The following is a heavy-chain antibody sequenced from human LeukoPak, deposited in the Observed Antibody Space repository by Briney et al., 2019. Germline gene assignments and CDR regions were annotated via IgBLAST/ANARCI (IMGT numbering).Heavy chain of an antibody. CDR3: AAGAGWLIDW. D-gene: IGHD6-19*01. CDR1: GITLRNYR. V-gene: IGHV3-7*01. Sequence: PPGTSLRLSCSTTGITLRNYRTNSLLQAPGKRTQSVAFLEKDIIEVLSVDSVKGRFTISRDNAKNSLYLQMNSLRAEDTAVYYCAAGAGWLIDWWGQGTLVTVSS. CDR2: LEKDIIEV. J-gene: IGHJ4*02.